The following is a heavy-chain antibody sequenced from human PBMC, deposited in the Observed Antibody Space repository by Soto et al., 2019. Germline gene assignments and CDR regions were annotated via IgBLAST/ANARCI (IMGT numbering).Heavy chain of an antibody. CDR3: ARHGAPWGLLPPYYFDY. CDR1: GGTFSSYA. Sequence: SVKVSCKASGGTFSSYAISWVRQAPGQGLEWMGGIIPIFGTANYAQKFQGRVTITADESTSTAYMELSSLRSEDTAVYYCARHGAPWGLLPPYYFDYWGQGTLVTVSS. V-gene: IGHV1-69*13. J-gene: IGHJ4*02. CDR2: IIPIFGTA. D-gene: IGHD1-26*01.